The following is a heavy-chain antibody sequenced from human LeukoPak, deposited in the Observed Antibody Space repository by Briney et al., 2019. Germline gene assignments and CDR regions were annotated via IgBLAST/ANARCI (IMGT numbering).Heavy chain of an antibody. J-gene: IGHJ4*02. CDR2: VCPDGSKT. Sequence: GGSLRLTCAASGFTFSDYGIHWVRQAPGRGLEWVAVVCPDGSKTYFDDSVKGRFTISRDNAKNTVYLQMNSLRAEDTSGYYCSRGEGDCSPTSCKLACCGQGTPVSASS. CDR3: SRGEGDCSPTSCKLAC. D-gene: IGHD2-2*01. V-gene: IGHV3-33*08. CDR1: GFTFSDYG.